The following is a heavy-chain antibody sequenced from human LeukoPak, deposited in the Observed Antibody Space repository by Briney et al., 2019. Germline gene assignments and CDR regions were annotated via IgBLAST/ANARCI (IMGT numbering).Heavy chain of an antibody. CDR2: ISGSGGST. CDR1: GFTFSSYA. CDR3: ARDRGGSSWYNWFDP. V-gene: IGHV3-23*01. D-gene: IGHD6-13*01. J-gene: IGHJ5*02. Sequence: RSGGSLRLSCAASGFTFSSYAMSWVRQAPGKGLEWVSAISGSGGSTYYADSVKGRFTISRGNSKNTLYLQMNSLRAEDTAVYYCARDRGGSSWYNWFDPWGQGTLVTVSS.